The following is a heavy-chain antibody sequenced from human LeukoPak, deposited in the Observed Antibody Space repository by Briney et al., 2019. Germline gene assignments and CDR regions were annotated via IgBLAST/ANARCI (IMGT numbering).Heavy chain of an antibody. CDR1: GGSISSGDYY. D-gene: IGHD3-22*01. CDR3: ARALNYYDSSGYYSYYFDY. V-gene: IGHV4-30-4*08. J-gene: IGHJ4*02. Sequence: SETLSLTCTVSGGSISSGDYYWSWIRQPPGKGLEWIGYIYSSGSTYYNPSLKSRVTISVDTSKNQFSLKLTSVTAADTAVYYCARALNYYDSSGYYSYYFDYWGQGTLVTVSS. CDR2: IYSSGST.